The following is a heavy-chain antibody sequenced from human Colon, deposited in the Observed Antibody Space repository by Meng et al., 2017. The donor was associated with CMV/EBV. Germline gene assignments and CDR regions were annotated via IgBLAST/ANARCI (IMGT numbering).Heavy chain of an antibody. Sequence: QVQLVESGGGVVQPGRSLRLSCGASGFIFSGYDMHWVRQAPGKGLEWVAIISKDGRQRYYADSVEGRFTISRDNSKNTVYLQMDSLTPEDTAIYYCARDLMWLVDYWGRGTLVTVSP. J-gene: IGHJ4*02. V-gene: IGHV3-30*04. CDR2: ISKDGRQR. D-gene: IGHD6-19*01. CDR3: ARDLMWLVDY. CDR1: GFIFSGYD.